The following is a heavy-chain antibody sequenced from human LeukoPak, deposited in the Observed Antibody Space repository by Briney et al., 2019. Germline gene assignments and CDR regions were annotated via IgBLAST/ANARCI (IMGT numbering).Heavy chain of an antibody. V-gene: IGHV3-74*01. D-gene: IGHD1-26*01. CDR3: ARVISGTCHFDS. Sequence: PGGSLRLSCAASGFTFSSSWMHWVRQAPGEGLVYVSRINTDGTTAVYADSAKGRFTISRDNAKNTLYLQMSSLRAEDTAVYYCARVISGTCHFDSWGQGVLVIVST. CDR2: INTDGTTA. J-gene: IGHJ4*02. CDR1: GFTFSSSW.